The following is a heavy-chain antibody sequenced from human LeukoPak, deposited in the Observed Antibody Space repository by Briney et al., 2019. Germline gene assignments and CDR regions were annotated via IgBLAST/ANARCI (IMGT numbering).Heavy chain of an antibody. V-gene: IGHV4-59*12. Sequence: SETLSLTCTVSGGSISSYYWSWIRQPPGKGLEWIGYIYYSGSTNYNPSLKSRVTISVDTSKNQFSLKLNSVTPEDTAVYYCARAPTVTLLGLYYFDYWGQGTLVTVSS. CDR1: GGSISSYY. CDR3: ARAPTVTLLGLYYFDY. CDR2: IYYSGST. J-gene: IGHJ4*02. D-gene: IGHD4-17*01.